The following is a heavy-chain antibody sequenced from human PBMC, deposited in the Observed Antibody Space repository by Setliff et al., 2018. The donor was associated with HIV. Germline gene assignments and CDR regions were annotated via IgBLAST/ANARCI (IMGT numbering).Heavy chain of an antibody. Sequence: SETLSLTCIVSGGSISSYYWSWIRQSPGKGLEWIGYIYYSGSTNYNPSLKSRVTISVDTSKNQFSLNLTSVTPADTAVYYCARLRVSSSSQTFDHWGQGILVTVS. D-gene: IGHD6-6*01. V-gene: IGHV4-59*12. CDR1: GGSISSYY. CDR3: ARLRVSSSSQTFDH. CDR2: IYYSGST. J-gene: IGHJ4*02.